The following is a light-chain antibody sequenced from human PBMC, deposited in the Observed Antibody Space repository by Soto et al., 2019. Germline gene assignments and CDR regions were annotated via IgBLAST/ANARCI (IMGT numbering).Light chain of an antibody. CDR3: MQALQTLWT. CDR1: QSLLHSNGYNY. Sequence: DIVMTQSPLSLPVTPREPASISCRSSQSLLHSNGYNYLDWYLQKPGQSPQLLIYLGSNRASGVPDRFSGSGSGTDFTLKISRVEAGDVGVYYCMQALQTLWTFGQGTKVEIK. CDR2: LGS. J-gene: IGKJ1*01. V-gene: IGKV2-28*01.